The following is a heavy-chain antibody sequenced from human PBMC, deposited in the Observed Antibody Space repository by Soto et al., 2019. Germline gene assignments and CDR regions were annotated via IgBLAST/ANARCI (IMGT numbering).Heavy chain of an antibody. V-gene: IGHV1-8*01. Sequence: ASVNVSCKSSGYTFTSYYINWVRRATGQGLEWMGWMNPNSGNTGYAQKFQGRVTMTRNTSISTAYMELSSLRSEDTAVYYCLVHGVPNLYGMDVWGQGTTVTVSS. CDR3: LVHGVPNLYGMDV. CDR2: MNPNSGNT. CDR1: GYTFTSYY. D-gene: IGHD2-8*01. J-gene: IGHJ6*02.